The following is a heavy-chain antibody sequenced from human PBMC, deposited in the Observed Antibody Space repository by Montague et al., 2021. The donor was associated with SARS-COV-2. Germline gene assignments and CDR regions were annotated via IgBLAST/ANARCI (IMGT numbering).Heavy chain of an antibody. D-gene: IGHD2-15*01. J-gene: IGHJ6*02. V-gene: IGHV4-59*08. Sequence: SETLSLTCTVSGDSISSYYWSWIRQHPGKGLEWIGYLYNSGSTKYNPSLKSRVTISVDTSKNQFSLKLSSVTAADTAVYYCARHIEKEGTYYYYYGMDVWGRGTTVTVSS. CDR1: GDSISSYY. CDR2: LYNSGST. CDR3: ARHIEKEGTYYYYYGMDV.